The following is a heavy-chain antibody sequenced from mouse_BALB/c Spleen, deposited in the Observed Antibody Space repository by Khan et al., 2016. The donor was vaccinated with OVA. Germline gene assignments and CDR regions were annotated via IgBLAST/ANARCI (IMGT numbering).Heavy chain of an antibody. V-gene: IGHV1-4*01. Sequence: VELVESGAELARPGASVKMSCKASGYTFTNYTMHWVKQRPGQGLEWIGYINPSSGYINYNQKFKDKATLTADKSSSTAYMQLTSLTSDDSAVYYCVRIRVPPYFFDSWGQGTMLTVSA. CDR1: GYTFTNYT. CDR2: INPSSGYI. CDR3: VRIRVPPYFFDS. J-gene: IGHJ2*01.